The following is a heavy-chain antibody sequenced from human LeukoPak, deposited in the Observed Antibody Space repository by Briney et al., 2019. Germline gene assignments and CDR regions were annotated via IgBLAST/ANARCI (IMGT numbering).Heavy chain of an antibody. Sequence: PSETLSLTCTVSGYSISSGYYWGWIRQPPGKGLDWIGSIYHSGSTYYNPSLKSRVTISVDTSKNQFSLKLSSVTAADTAVYYCARSSSTSCSFDYWGQGTLVTVSS. CDR3: ARSSSTSCSFDY. V-gene: IGHV4-38-2*02. D-gene: IGHD2-2*01. CDR1: GYSISSGYY. J-gene: IGHJ4*02. CDR2: IYHSGST.